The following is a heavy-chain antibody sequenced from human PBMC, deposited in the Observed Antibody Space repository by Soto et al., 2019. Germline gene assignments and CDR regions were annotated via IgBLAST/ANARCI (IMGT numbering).Heavy chain of an antibody. CDR2: IYHSGST. V-gene: IGHV4-30-2*01. J-gene: IGHJ4*02. D-gene: IGHD3-10*01. Sequence: PSETLSLTCTVSGGSISSGGYFCSWIRQHPGKGLEWIGNIYHSGSTYYNPSLKSRVTISVDKSKNQFSLKLSSVTAADTAVYYCARVYMVRGTIIRYFDYWGQGTLVTVSS. CDR1: GGSISSGGYF. CDR3: ARVYMVRGTIIRYFDY.